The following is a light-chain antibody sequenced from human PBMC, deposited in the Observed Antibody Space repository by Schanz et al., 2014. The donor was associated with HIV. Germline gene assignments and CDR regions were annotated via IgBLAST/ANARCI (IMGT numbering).Light chain of an antibody. CDR2: EVN. V-gene: IGLV2-14*03. J-gene: IGLJ3*02. Sequence: QSALTQPASVSGSPGRSITFSCTGTSSDIGTNNHVSWYQQQPGKAPKLMLYEVNNRPSGVSHRFSGSKSGNTASLTISDCQAEDEADYYCSSHTSSSTWVFGGGTKLTVL. CDR1: SSDIGTNNH. CDR3: SSHTSSSTWV.